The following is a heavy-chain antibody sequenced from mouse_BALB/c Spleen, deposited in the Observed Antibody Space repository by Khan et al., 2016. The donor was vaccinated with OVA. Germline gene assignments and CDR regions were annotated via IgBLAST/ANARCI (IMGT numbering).Heavy chain of an antibody. D-gene: IGHD2-14*01. CDR2: ISSSGCA. CDR1: GYSITRDYA. J-gene: IGHJ4*01. Sequence: EVKLEVSGPGLVKPSQSLSLTCTVTGYSITRDYAWNWIRQFPGDRLEWMGYISSSGCASYNPSLKHRISITRDTSKNQFFLQLKSVTTEDTATYCCARSLYYSYGYGLDYWGRGSSVTVSA. CDR3: ARSLYYSYGYGLDY. V-gene: IGHV3-2*02.